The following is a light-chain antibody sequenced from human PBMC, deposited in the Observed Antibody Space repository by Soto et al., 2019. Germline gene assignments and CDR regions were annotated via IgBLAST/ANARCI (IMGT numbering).Light chain of an antibody. Sequence: QSLLTQPAAVSGSPGQSITISCTGTSSDVGSYNLVSWYQQHPGKAPKLMIYEGSKRPSGVSNRFSGSKSGNTASLTISGLQAEDEADYYCCSYAGSSRDVFGTGTKVTVL. CDR2: EGS. CDR1: SSDVGSYNL. V-gene: IGLV2-23*01. CDR3: CSYAGSSRDV. J-gene: IGLJ1*01.